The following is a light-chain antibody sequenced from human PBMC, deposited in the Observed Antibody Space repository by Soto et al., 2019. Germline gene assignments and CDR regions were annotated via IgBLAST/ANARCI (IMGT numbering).Light chain of an antibody. J-gene: IGKJ4*01. CDR2: EAS. V-gene: IGKV3-11*01. CDR1: QSVSTY. CDR3: QQRFDWLT. Sequence: ETMLTQSPATLALSPGERATLSCRASQSVSTYLAWYQQKPGQAPRLLIYEASKRATGIPARFSGRGSGTDFTLTITSLEPEDFAVYYCQQRFDWLTFGGGTKVEI.